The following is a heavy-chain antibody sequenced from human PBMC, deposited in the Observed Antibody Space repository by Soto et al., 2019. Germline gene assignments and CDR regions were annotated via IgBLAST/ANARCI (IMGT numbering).Heavy chain of an antibody. Sequence: QVQLVQSGAEVKKPGASVKVSCKASGYTFTSYDINWVRQATGQGLEWMGWMNPNSGNTGYAQKFQGRVTMTRNTSIGTAYMELSSLRSEDTPVYYCARGNLFDYYYGMDVWGQGTTVTVSS. CDR2: MNPNSGNT. CDR1: GYTFTSYD. V-gene: IGHV1-8*01. CDR3: ARGNLFDYYYGMDV. J-gene: IGHJ6*02. D-gene: IGHD3-3*01.